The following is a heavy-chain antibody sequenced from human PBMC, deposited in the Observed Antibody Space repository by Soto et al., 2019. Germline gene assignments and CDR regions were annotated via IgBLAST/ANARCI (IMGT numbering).Heavy chain of an antibody. J-gene: IGHJ4*02. CDR2: ISTAGSRT. CDR1: GFSFSTYA. V-gene: IGHV3-21*05. CDR3: VRDADSVPAGQHKVHGDF. D-gene: IGHD6-19*01. Sequence: GGSLRLSCAASGFSFSTYAMNWVRQAPGKGLEWLTYISTAGSRTYYADTLKGRFTISRYNARYSVYLQMNSLRAEDTAVYYCVRDADSVPAGQHKVHGDFWGQGTQVTVSS.